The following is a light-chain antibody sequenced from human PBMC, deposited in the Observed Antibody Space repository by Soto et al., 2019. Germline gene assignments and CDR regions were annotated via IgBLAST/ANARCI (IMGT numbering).Light chain of an antibody. CDR2: DAS. Sequence: IQMSQSPSTLSASVVDRVTITCRASQSISSWLAWYQQKPGKAPKLLIYDASSLESGVPSRFSGSGSGTEFTLTISSLQPDDFATYYCQQYNSYSQTFGQGTKV. V-gene: IGKV1-5*01. CDR3: QQYNSYSQT. CDR1: QSISSW. J-gene: IGKJ1*01.